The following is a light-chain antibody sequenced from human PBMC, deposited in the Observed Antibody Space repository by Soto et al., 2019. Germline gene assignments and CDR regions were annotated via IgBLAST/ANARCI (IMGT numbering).Light chain of an antibody. CDR2: DAS. J-gene: IGKJ1*01. V-gene: IGKV1-5*01. CDR3: QQYNSYSTWT. CDR1: QSISSW. Sequence: DIQMTQSPYTLSASVGDRVTITCRASQSISSWLAWYQQKPGKAPKLLIYDASSLESGVSSRFSGSGSGTEFTLTISSLQPDDFATYYCQQYNSYSTWTFGQGTKVDIK.